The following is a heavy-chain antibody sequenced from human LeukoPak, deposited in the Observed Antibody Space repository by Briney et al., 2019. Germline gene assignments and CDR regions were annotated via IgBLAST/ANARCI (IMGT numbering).Heavy chain of an antibody. D-gene: IGHD2-15*01. CDR3: ARLNLYCSGGSCYYFGFDY. Sequence: SETLSLTCTVSGGSISSSSYYWGWIRQPPGKGLEWIGSIYYSGSTYYNPSLKSRVTISVDTTKNQFSLKLSSVTAADTAVYYCARLNLYCSGGSCYYFGFDYWGQGTLVTVSS. CDR1: GGSISSSSYY. CDR2: IYYSGST. J-gene: IGHJ4*02. V-gene: IGHV4-39*01.